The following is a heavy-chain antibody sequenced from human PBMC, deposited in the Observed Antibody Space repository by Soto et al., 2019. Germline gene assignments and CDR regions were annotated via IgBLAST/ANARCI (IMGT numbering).Heavy chain of an antibody. CDR3: AGREMATYYFDY. V-gene: IGHV4-34*01. CDR1: GGSFSGYY. J-gene: IGHJ4*02. Sequence: QVQLQQWGAGLLKPSETLSLTCAVYGGSFSGYYWSWIRQPPGKGLEWIGEINHSGSTNYNPSLKSRVTISVDTSKNQFCLKLSSVTAADTAVYYCAGREMATYYFDYWGQGTLVTVSS. CDR2: INHSGST. D-gene: IGHD5-12*01.